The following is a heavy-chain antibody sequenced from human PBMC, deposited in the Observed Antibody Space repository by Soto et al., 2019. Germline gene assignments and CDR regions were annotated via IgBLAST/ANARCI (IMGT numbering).Heavy chain of an antibody. D-gene: IGHD2-15*01. CDR3: TTHIVVVVAAGACDI. CDR1: GFTFSNAW. Sequence: EVQLVESGGGLVKPGGSLRLSCAASGFTFSNAWMNWVRQAPGKGLEWVGRIKSKTDGGTTDYAAPVKGRFTISRDDSKNTLYLQMNSLKTEDTAVYYCTTHIVVVVAAGACDIWGQGTMVTVSS. J-gene: IGHJ3*02. V-gene: IGHV3-15*07. CDR2: IKSKTDGGTT.